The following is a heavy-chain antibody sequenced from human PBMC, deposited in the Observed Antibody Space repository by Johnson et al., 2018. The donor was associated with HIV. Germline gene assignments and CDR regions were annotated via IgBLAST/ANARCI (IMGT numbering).Heavy chain of an antibody. CDR1: GLTFRNYD. CDR2: IRYDGSNK. V-gene: IGHV3-30*02. J-gene: IGHJ3*02. CDR3: WGYSTSSNAAFDI. Sequence: QVQLVESGGGVVQPGGSLRLSCAASGLTFRNYDIHWVRQPPGKGLEWVALIRYDGSNKYYAESVKGRFIISRDNSKNTLFLQMNSLRAEDTAVYYCWGYSTSSNAAFDIWGQGTMVTVSS. D-gene: IGHD6-6*01.